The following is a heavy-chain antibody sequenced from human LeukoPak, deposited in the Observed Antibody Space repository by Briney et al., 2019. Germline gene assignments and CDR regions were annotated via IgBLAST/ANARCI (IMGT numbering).Heavy chain of an antibody. J-gene: IGHJ4*02. CDR2: INHSGST. D-gene: IGHD5-18*01. V-gene: IGHV4-34*01. CDR1: GGSFSGYY. CDR3: AMSVDTAMAVGGFDY. Sequence: SETLSLTCAVYGGSFSGYYWSWIRQPPEKGLEWIGEINHSGSTNYNPSLKSRVTISVDTSKNQFSLKLSSVTAADTAVYYCAMSVDTAMAVGGFDYWGQGTLVTVSS.